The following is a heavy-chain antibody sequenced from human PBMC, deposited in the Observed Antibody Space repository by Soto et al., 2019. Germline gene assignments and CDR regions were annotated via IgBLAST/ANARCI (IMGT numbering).Heavy chain of an antibody. J-gene: IGHJ4*02. D-gene: IGHD3-10*01. V-gene: IGHV3-7*01. Sequence: GGSLRLSCAASGFTFSSYLMSWVRQAPGKGLEWVANIKQDGSEKYYVDSVKGRFTISRDNAKNSLYLQMNSLRAEDTAVYYCARGGTRITMVRGAIRFDYWGQGTLVTVSS. CDR1: GFTFSSYL. CDR2: IKQDGSEK. CDR3: ARGGTRITMVRGAIRFDY.